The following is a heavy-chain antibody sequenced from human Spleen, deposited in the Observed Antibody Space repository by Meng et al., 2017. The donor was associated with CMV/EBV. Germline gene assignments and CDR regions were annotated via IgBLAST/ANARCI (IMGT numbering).Heavy chain of an antibody. V-gene: IGHV3-23*01. Sequence: GESLKISCAASGFTFSKYMMNWVRRAPGKGLEWVSAISVSGGSTYYADSVKGRFTISRDNSKNTLYLQMNSLRAEDTAIYYCASRMGFGELFDFWGQGTLVTVSS. CDR3: ASRMGFGELFDF. D-gene: IGHD3-10*01. CDR1: GFTFSKYM. J-gene: IGHJ4*02. CDR2: ISVSGGST.